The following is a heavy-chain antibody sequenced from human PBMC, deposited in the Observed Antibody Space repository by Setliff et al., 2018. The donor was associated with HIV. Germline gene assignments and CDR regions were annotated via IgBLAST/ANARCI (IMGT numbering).Heavy chain of an antibody. CDR1: GYTFTGFY. J-gene: IGHJ3*02. Sequence: ASVKVSCKASGYTFTGFYIHWVRQAPGQGLEWMGRINPNSGVTNSAQKFQGRVTMTRDTSISTAYLELSRLRYDETAVYYCARDRNDLWSGTCSGLHAVDIWGQGTMVTVSS. CDR3: ARDRNDLWSGTCSGLHAVDI. CDR2: INPNSGVT. V-gene: IGHV1-2*06. D-gene: IGHD3-3*01.